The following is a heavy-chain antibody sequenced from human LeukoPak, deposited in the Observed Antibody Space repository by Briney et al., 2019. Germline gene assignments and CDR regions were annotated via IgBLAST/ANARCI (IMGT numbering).Heavy chain of an antibody. CDR2: IRSKANNYAT. CDR3: TRSPFSYGRPVDY. CDR1: GFTFSGSA. Sequence: GGSLRLSCAASGFTFSGSAMHWVRQASGKGLEWVGRIRSKANNYATAYAASVKGRFTVSRDDSKNTAYLQMNSLKTEDTAVYYCTRSPFSYGRPVDYWGQGTLVTVSS. J-gene: IGHJ4*02. D-gene: IGHD5-18*01. V-gene: IGHV3-73*01.